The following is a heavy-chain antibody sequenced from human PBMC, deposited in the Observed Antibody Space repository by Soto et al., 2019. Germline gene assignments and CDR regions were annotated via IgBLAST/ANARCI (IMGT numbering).Heavy chain of an antibody. Sequence: EVQLLESGGDLVQPGGSLRLSCAASGFSLSNYAMTWVRQAPGKGLEWVSGITGSADKTYYADSVKGRFIISGDNSKNTLYLQMNSLRAEDTALYYCARDCSSSSCSVWHYWGQGTLVTVSS. CDR1: GFSLSNYA. V-gene: IGHV3-23*01. D-gene: IGHD2-2*01. CDR2: ITGSADKT. CDR3: ARDCSSSSCSVWHY. J-gene: IGHJ4*02.